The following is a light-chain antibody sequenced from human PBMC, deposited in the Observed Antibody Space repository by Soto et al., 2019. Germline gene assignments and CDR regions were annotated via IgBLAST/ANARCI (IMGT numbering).Light chain of an antibody. J-gene: IGKJ1*01. CDR1: HTVNKW. V-gene: IGKV1-5*03. CDR3: QQYFRDWT. Sequence: DIQMTQSPFTLSASLGDRVTITCRASHTVNKWLAWFQQKPGNAPKLLIYQASTVETGVPSRFSGSGSGTEFTLTINSLQPDDFATYYCQQYFRDWTFGRGTQVDIK. CDR2: QAS.